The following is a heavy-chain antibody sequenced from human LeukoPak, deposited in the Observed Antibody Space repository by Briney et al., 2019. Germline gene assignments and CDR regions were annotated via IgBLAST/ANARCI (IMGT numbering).Heavy chain of an antibody. V-gene: IGHV3-23*01. J-gene: IGHJ5*02. D-gene: IGHD2-15*01. CDR3: AKSLEDCSGGSCYP. CDR1: GFTFTTYA. Sequence: GGSLRLSCAASGFTFTTYAMSWVRQAPGKGLEWVSAISGSGGSTYYADSVRGRFTISRDNSKNTLYLQMNSLRAEDTAVYYCAKSLEDCSGGSCYPWGQGTLVTVSS. CDR2: ISGSGGST.